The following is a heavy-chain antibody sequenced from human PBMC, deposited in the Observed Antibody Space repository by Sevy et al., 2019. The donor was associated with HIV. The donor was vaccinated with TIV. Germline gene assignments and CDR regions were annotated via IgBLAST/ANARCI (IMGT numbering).Heavy chain of an antibody. CDR2: ISAYNGNT. V-gene: IGHV1-18*01. Sequence: ASVKVSYKASGYTFTSYGISWVRQAPGQGLEWMGWISAYNGNTNYAQKLQGRVTMTTDTSTSTAYMELRSLRSDDTAVYYCAIPNYYGSGSSLANWGQGTLVTVSS. J-gene: IGHJ4*02. CDR3: AIPNYYGSGSSLAN. D-gene: IGHD3-10*01. CDR1: GYTFTSYG.